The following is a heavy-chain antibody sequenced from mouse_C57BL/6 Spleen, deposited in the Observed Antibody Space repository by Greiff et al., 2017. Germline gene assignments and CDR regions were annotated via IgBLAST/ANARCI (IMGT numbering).Heavy chain of an antibody. J-gene: IGHJ4*01. D-gene: IGHD1-1*01. Sequence: QVQLKEPGAELVRPGSSVKLSCKASGYTFTSYWLGWVKQRPGQGLEWIGNIYPSDSETHYNQPFKDKATLTVDKSSSTAYMQLSILTSDDSAVYYCARPIATVVGYYAMDYWGQGTSVTVSS. V-gene: IGHV1-61*01. CDR2: IYPSDSET. CDR3: ARPIATVVGYYAMDY. CDR1: GYTFTSYW.